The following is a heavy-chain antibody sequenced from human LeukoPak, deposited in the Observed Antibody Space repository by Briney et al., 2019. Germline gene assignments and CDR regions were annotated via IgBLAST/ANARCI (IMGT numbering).Heavy chain of an antibody. Sequence: SETLSLTCTVSGYSISSGYYWGWIRQPPGKGLEWIGSIYHSGSTYYNPSLKSRVTISVDTSKNQFSLKLSSVTAADTAVYYCARASAADFWSGYLINWFDPWGQGTLVTVSS. CDR1: GYSISSGYY. V-gene: IGHV4-38-2*02. CDR3: ARASAADFWSGYLINWFDP. CDR2: IYHSGST. J-gene: IGHJ5*02. D-gene: IGHD3-3*01.